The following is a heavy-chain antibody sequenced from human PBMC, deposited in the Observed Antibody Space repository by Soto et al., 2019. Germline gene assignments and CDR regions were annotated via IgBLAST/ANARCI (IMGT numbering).Heavy chain of an antibody. CDR2: ISYDGSNK. J-gene: IGHJ4*02. Sequence: QVQLVESGGGVVQPGRSLRLSCAASGFTFINYVMHWVRQAPGKGLEWVAVISYDGSNKYYADSVKGRFTISRDNSKNMMYLQMNSLSAEDTAVYHCARDQVKGTMTILWGQGTLVTVSS. CDR1: GFTFINYV. V-gene: IGHV3-30-3*01. CDR3: ARDQVKGTMTIL. D-gene: IGHD4-17*01.